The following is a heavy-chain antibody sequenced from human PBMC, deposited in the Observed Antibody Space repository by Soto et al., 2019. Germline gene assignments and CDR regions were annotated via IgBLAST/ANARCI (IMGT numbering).Heavy chain of an antibody. V-gene: IGHV4-34*01. CDR3: ARFDWYSSGWYGRNAFDI. Sequence: PSETLSLTCAVYGGSFSGYYWSWIRQPPGKGLEWIGEINHSGSTNHNPSLKSRVTISVDTSKNQFSLKLSSVTAADTAVYYCARFDWYSSGWYGRNAFDIWGQGTMVTVSS. CDR2: INHSGST. J-gene: IGHJ3*02. CDR1: GGSFSGYY. D-gene: IGHD6-19*01.